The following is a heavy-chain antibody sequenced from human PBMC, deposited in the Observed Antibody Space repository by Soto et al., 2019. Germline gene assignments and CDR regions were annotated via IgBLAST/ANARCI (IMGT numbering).Heavy chain of an antibody. J-gene: IGHJ4*02. CDR2: ISTSNGDT. Sequence: QVQLVQSGAEVRKPGASVKVSCKASGYTFNTYGISWVRQAPGHGLEWMAWISTSNGDTHYAQKVQDRVSMTTDRFTSTAYMELRSLRSDDTAIYYCARDSAAHGPVFDYWGQGTLVTVST. CDR3: ARDSAAHGPVFDY. V-gene: IGHV1-18*04. D-gene: IGHD6-13*01. CDR1: GYTFNTYG.